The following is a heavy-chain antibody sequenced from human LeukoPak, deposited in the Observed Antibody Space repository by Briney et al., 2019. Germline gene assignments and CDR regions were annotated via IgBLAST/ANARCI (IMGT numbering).Heavy chain of an antibody. J-gene: IGHJ6*03. V-gene: IGHV1-18*01. Sequence: ASVKVSCKDSGYTFTSYGISWVRQAPGQRLEWMGWISAYNGNTNYAQKLQGRVTMTTDTSTSTAYMELRSLRSDDTAVYYYARWAYAMVRGVQNYYYYYMDVWGKGTTVTVSS. CDR3: ARWAYAMVRGVQNYYYYYMDV. D-gene: IGHD3-10*01. CDR2: ISAYNGNT. CDR1: GYTFTSYG.